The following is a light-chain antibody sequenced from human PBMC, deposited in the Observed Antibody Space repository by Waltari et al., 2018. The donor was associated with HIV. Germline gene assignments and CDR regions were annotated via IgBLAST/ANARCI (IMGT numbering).Light chain of an antibody. V-gene: IGKV1-6*02. CDR3: LHDYIFPYT. J-gene: IGKJ2*01. CDR2: AAS. Sequence: AIQMTQSPSSLSASIGDRVTITCRASQGIGKDLSWYQQKPGKAPNLLIYAASILQSGVSSRFSSAGSATDFTLTISNLQPEDFATYFCLHDYIFPYTFGPGTKLEI. CDR1: QGIGKD.